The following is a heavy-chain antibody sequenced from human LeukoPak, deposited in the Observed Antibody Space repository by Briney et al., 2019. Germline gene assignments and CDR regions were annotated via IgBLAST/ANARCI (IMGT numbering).Heavy chain of an antibody. CDR1: GGSISSGSYY. CDR3: ARADYYGSGSYYWVAGWFDP. Sequence: SETLSLTCTVSGGSISSGSYYWSWIRQPAGKGLEWIGRIYTSGSTNYNPSLKSRVTISVDTSKNQFSLKLSSVTAADTAVYYCARADYYGSGSYYWVAGWFDPWGQGTLVTVSS. V-gene: IGHV4-61*02. D-gene: IGHD3-10*01. CDR2: IYTSGST. J-gene: IGHJ5*02.